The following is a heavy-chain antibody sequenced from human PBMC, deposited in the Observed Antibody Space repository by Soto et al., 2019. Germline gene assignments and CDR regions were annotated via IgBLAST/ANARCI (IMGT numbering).Heavy chain of an antibody. CDR2: IYYSGST. CDR1: GGSISSSSYY. J-gene: IGHJ6*03. CDR3: ARDTQYSYMDV. V-gene: IGHV4-39*07. D-gene: IGHD1-26*01. Sequence: SETLSLTCTVSGGSISSSSYYWGWIRQPPGKGLEWIGSIYYSGSTYYNPSLKGRVTISVDTSKNQFSLKLSSVTAADTAVYYCARDTQYSYMDVWGKGTTVTVSS.